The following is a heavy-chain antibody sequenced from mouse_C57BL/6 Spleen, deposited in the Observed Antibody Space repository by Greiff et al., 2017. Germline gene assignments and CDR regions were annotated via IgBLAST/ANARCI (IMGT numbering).Heavy chain of an antibody. V-gene: IGHV6-3*01. J-gene: IGHJ3*01. CDR1: GFTFSNYW. CDR3: TERPPFAY. Sequence: EVKLEESGGGLVQPGGSMKLSCVASGFTFSNYWMNWVRQSPEKGLEWVAQIRLKSDNYATHYAESVKGRFTISRDDSKSSVYLQMNNLRAEDTGIYYCTERPPFAYWGQGTLVTVSA. CDR2: IRLKSDNYAT.